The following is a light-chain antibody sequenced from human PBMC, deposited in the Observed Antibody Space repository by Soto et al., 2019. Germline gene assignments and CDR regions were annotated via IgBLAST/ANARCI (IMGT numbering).Light chain of an antibody. CDR3: QQYGSSPQT. CDR1: QSVSSSY. CDR2: GAS. Sequence: EIVLTQSPGTLSLSPGERATLSCRASQSVSSSYLAWYQQKPGQAPRLLIYGASSRATGIPDRFSGSGSGTDFTLTIGRPEPEDFAVYYCQQYGSSPQTFGQGTKVEI. J-gene: IGKJ1*01. V-gene: IGKV3-20*01.